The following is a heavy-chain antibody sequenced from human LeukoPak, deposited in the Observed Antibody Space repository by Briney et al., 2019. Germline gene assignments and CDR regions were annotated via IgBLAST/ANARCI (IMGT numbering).Heavy chain of an antibody. CDR2: ISSSSTYT. D-gene: IGHD3-16*01. CDR3: ARDLSTGGASDY. CDR1: GFTFSSYA. V-gene: IGHV3-21*01. Sequence: KTGRSLRLSCAASGFTFSSYALSWVRQAPGKGLEWVSTISSSSTYTYYADSVKGRITISRDNAKNSLSLQMNSLRAEDTAVYYCARDLSTGGASDYWGQGTLVTVSS. J-gene: IGHJ4*02.